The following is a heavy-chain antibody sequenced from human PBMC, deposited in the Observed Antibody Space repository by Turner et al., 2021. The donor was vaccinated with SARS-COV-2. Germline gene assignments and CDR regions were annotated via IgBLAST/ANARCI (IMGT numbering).Heavy chain of an antibody. CDR2: MRPDSSNT. J-gene: IGHJ2*01. V-gene: IGHV1-8*02. CDR1: GYPFTSYD. Sequence: QVQPVPAGAEVKKPGAAVKVSGKASGYPFTSYDITWVGQATGREVAWMGRMRPDSSNTDYAKKFHGRVIMSRYTITRNDYMELRSLRTNGTAVEYWAGCGYSSSTSGSPYAYFDFWGRGTLVTVSS. CDR3: AGCGYSSSTSGSPYAYFDF. D-gene: IGHD2-2*01.